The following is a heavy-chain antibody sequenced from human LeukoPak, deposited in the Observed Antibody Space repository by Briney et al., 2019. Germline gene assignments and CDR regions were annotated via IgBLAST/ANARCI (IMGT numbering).Heavy chain of an antibody. V-gene: IGHV4-39*07. CDR1: GGSISSSNFY. J-gene: IGHJ3*02. D-gene: IGHD4-23*01. Sequence: SETLSLTCTVSGGSISSSNFYWGWIRQPPGTGLEWIGSIYYSGSTYYNPSLKSRVTISVDTSKNQFSLKLSSVTAADTAVYYCARGKYGGKAAGDVFDIWGQGTMVAVSS. CDR3: ARGKYGGKAAGDVFDI. CDR2: IYYSGST.